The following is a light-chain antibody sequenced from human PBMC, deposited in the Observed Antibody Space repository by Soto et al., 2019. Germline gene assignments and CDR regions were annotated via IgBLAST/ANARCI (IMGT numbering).Light chain of an antibody. V-gene: IGLV2-14*01. CDR3: SSYTSSITLLV. Sequence: QSVLTQPASVSGSPGQSITISCTGTSSDVGGYNYVSWYQQHPGKAPKLMIYDVSNRPSGVSNRFSCSKSGNTASLTISGLQAEDEADYYCSSYTSSITLLVFGTGTKVTVL. CDR1: SSDVGGYNY. CDR2: DVS. J-gene: IGLJ1*01.